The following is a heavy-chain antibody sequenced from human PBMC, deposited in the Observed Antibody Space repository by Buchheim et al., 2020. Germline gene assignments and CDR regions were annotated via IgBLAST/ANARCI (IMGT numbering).Heavy chain of an antibody. CDR3: ARAPWQLVESRVEYYYYYGMDV. V-gene: IGHV3-7*01. CDR1: GFTFSSYW. CDR2: IKQDGSEK. J-gene: IGHJ6*02. Sequence: EVQLVESGGGLVQPGGSLRLSCAASGFTFSSYWMSWVRQAPGKGLEWVANIKQDGSEKYYVDSVKGRFTISRDNAKNSLYLQMNSLRAEDTAVYYCARAPWQLVESRVEYYYYYGMDVWGQGTT. D-gene: IGHD6-6*01.